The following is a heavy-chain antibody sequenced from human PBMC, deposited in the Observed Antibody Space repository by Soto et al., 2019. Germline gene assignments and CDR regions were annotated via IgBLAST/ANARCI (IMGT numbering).Heavy chain of an antibody. Sequence: EVQLVESGGGLVKPGGSLRVSCAASGITFSNAWMTWVRQAPGKGLEWVGRIKSKNDGGTTDYGVPVKGRFTISRDDSKNTLYLQMNSLKTEDTAVYYCTTGRYSSSLDFDSWGQGTLVTVSS. J-gene: IGHJ4*02. CDR2: IKSKNDGGTT. D-gene: IGHD6-6*01. CDR3: TTGRYSSSLDFDS. V-gene: IGHV3-15*01. CDR1: GITFSNAW.